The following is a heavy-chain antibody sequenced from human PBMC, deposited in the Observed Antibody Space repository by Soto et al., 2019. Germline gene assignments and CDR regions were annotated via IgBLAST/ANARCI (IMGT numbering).Heavy chain of an antibody. Sequence: GGSLRLSCAASGFTFSSYGMHWVRQAPGKGLEWVAVIWYDGSNKYYADSVKGRFTISRDNSKNTLYLQMNSLRAEDTAAYYCARDYDSSALGAFDIWGQGTMVTVSS. J-gene: IGHJ3*02. CDR1: GFTFSSYG. CDR3: ARDYDSSALGAFDI. CDR2: IWYDGSNK. V-gene: IGHV3-33*01. D-gene: IGHD3-22*01.